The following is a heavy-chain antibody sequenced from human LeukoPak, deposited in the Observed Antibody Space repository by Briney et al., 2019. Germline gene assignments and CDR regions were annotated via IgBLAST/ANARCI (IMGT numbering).Heavy chain of an antibody. CDR1: GFTFSSYW. CDR2: IKKDGSEK. D-gene: IGHD4/OR15-4a*01. J-gene: IGHJ6*03. Sequence: GGSLRLSCAASGFTFSSYWMSWVRQAPGKGLEWVANIKKDGSEKYYVDSVKGRFTISRDNAKNSLYLQMNSLRAEDTAVYYCARGSNYYYYYYMDVWGKGTTVTVSS. CDR3: ARGSNYYYYYYMDV. V-gene: IGHV3-7*01.